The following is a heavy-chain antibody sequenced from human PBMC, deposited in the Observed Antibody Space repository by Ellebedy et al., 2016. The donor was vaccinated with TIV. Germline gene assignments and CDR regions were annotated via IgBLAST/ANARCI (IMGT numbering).Heavy chain of an antibody. Sequence: GGSLRLSXAASGFTFDDYAMHWVRQAPGKGLEWVSGISWNSGSIGYADSVKGRFTISRDNAKNSLYLQMNSLRAEDTAVYYCARDPNYDFWSGDYYYYGMDVWGQGTTVTVSS. CDR1: GFTFDDYA. V-gene: IGHV3-9*01. CDR2: ISWNSGSI. D-gene: IGHD3-3*01. CDR3: ARDPNYDFWSGDYYYYGMDV. J-gene: IGHJ6*02.